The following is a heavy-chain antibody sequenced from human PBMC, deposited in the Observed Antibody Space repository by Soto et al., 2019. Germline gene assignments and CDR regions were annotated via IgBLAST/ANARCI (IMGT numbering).Heavy chain of an antibody. Sequence: SETLSLTCTVSGGSISSYYWSWIRQPPGKGLEWIGYIYYSGSTNYNPSLKSRVTISVDTSKNQFSLKLSSVTAADTALYYCARDLILIGPGQPSNWFDPWGQGTLVTVSS. J-gene: IGHJ5*02. CDR1: GGSISSYY. D-gene: IGHD2-8*01. CDR3: ARDLILIGPGQPSNWFDP. V-gene: IGHV4-59*01. CDR2: IYYSGST.